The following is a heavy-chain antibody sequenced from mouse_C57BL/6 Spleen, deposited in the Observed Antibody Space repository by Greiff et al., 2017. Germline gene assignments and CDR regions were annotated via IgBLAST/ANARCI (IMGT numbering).Heavy chain of an antibody. CDR1: GYTFTDYY. V-gene: IGHV1-26*01. CDR3: ATYAGWYFDV. Sequence: EVQLQQSGPELVKPGASVKISCKASGYTFTDYYMNWVKQSHGKSLEWIGDINPNNGGTSYNQKFKGKATLTVDKSSSTAYMELRSLTSEDSAVYYCATYAGWYFDVWGTGTTVTVSS. CDR2: INPNNGGT. J-gene: IGHJ1*03.